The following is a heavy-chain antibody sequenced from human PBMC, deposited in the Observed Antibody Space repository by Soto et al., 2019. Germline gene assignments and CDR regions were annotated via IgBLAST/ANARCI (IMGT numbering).Heavy chain of an antibody. V-gene: IGHV3-23*01. CDR3: AKKTDSSSPWGALDI. CDR2: INGSGGTT. D-gene: IGHD6-6*01. CDR1: GFTFSSYA. Sequence: EVQLLESGGGLVQPGGSLRLSCAASGFTFSSYAMTWVRQAPAQGLEWVSGINGSGGTTYYADSVKGRFTISRDSSKNSLYLRMDSLRVEDTAVYYCAKKTDSSSPWGALDIWGQGTMVSVFS. J-gene: IGHJ3*02.